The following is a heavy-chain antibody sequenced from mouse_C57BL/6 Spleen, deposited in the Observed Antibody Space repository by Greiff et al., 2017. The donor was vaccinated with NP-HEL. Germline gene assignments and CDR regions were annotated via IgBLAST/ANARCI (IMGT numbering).Heavy chain of an antibody. CDR3: ASIYDGYSFAY. D-gene: IGHD2-3*01. CDR2: INYDGSST. V-gene: IGHV5-16*01. CDR1: GFTFSDYY. Sequence: DVKLVESEGGLVQPGSSMKLSCTASGFTFSDYYMAWVRQVPEKGLEWVANINYDGSSTYYLDSLKSRFIISRDNAKNILYLQMSSLKSEDTATYYCASIYDGYSFAYWGQGTLVTVSA. J-gene: IGHJ3*01.